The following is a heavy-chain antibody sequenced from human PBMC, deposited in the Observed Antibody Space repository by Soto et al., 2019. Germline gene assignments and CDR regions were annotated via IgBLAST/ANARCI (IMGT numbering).Heavy chain of an antibody. Sequence: LRLSCAASGFTFSSYGMHWVRQAPGKGLEWVAVISYDGSNKYYADSVKGRFTISRDNSKNTLYLQMNSLRAEDTAVYYCAKDDVLLWFGESPYWFDPWGQGTLVTVSS. D-gene: IGHD3-10*01. CDR2: ISYDGSNK. CDR3: AKDDVLLWFGESPYWFDP. J-gene: IGHJ5*02. CDR1: GFTFSSYG. V-gene: IGHV3-30*18.